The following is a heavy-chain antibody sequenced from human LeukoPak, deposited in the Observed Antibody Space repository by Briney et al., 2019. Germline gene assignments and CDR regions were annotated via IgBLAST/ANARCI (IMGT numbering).Heavy chain of an antibody. Sequence: GGSLRLSCEAPGFSFSTSGVHWVRQAPGKGLEWMAVISKDGRKNHYADSVKGRFTISRDNSKSTLFLQMNSLRPEDTAIYYCARDLLNYGSAYYDVGIFDSWGQGTLVTVSS. CDR3: ARDLLNYGSAYYDVGIFDS. D-gene: IGHD3-10*01. CDR2: ISKDGRKN. CDR1: GFSFSTSG. V-gene: IGHV3-30*04. J-gene: IGHJ4*02.